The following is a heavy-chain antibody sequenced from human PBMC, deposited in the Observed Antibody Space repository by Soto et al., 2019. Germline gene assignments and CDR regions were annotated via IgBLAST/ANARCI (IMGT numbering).Heavy chain of an antibody. CDR3: ARDRDTNMETFDY. V-gene: IGHV3-11*01. J-gene: IGHJ4*02. CDR2: ISSSGSTI. D-gene: IGHD5-18*01. CDR1: GFTFSDYY. Sequence: GGSLRLSCAASGFTFSDYYMSWIRQAPGKGLEWVSYISSSGSTIYYADSLKGRFTISRDNAKNSLYLQMNSLRDEDTAVYYCARDRDTNMETFDYWGQGTLVTVS.